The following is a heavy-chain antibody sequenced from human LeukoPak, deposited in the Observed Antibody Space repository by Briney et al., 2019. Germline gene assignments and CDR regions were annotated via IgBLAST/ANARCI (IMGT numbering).Heavy chain of an antibody. D-gene: IGHD3-10*01. CDR3: SRESMVRGYYYDS. CDR2: IYASGST. V-gene: IGHV4-61*02. Sequence: PSQTLSLTCTVSGGSISSGSYYWSWIRQPAGKGLEWIGRIYASGSTNYNPSLKSRVSISIDTSKNQFFLSLNSVTTADTAIYYCSRESMVRGYYYDSWGQGALVTVSS. CDR1: GGSISSGSYY. J-gene: IGHJ4*02.